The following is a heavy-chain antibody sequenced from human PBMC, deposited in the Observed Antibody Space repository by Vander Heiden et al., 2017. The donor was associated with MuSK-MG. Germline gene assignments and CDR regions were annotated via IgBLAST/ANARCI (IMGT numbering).Heavy chain of an antibody. CDR1: GFTFRPYW. Sequence: DVQLVESGGGLVQPGGALRRCGAASGFTFRPYWMSWFRQAPGRGLGWVANIKGDGSEKYYVESVKGRFTISRDNAKNSLYLQMNSLGGEDTAVYYCARAGVPGGRDFWGQGTLVTVSS. J-gene: IGHJ4*02. CDR3: ARAGVPGGRDF. D-gene: IGHD2-15*01. V-gene: IGHV3-7*01. CDR2: IKGDGSEK.